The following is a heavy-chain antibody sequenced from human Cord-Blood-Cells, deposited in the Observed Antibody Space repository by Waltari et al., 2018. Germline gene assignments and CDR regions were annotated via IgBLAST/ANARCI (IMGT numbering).Heavy chain of an antibody. CDR2: ISGSGGST. CDR3: AKRSSGYYFDY. Sequence: EVQLLESGGGLVQPGGSLRLSCAASGFTFSGSALSWVRQAPGKGLEWVSAISGSGGSTYYADSVKGRFTISRDNSKNTLYLQMNSLRAEDTAVYYCAKRSSGYYFDYWGQGTLVTVSS. J-gene: IGHJ4*02. CDR1: GFTFSGSA. V-gene: IGHV3-23*01. D-gene: IGHD3-3*01.